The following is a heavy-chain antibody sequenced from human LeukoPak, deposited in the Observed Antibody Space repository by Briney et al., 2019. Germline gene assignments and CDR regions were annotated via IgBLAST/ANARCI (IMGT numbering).Heavy chain of an antibody. CDR1: GFTFSSYS. J-gene: IGHJ4*02. CDR2: ISSSSSYI. D-gene: IGHD3-3*01. V-gene: IGHV3-21*01. CDR3: ARGAHDFWSGYSKGYFDY. Sequence: GGSLRLSCAASGFTFSSYSMNWVRQAPGKGLEWVSSISSSSSYIYYADSVKGRFTISRDNDKNSLYLQMNSLRAEDTAVYYCARGAHDFWSGYSKGYFDYWGQGTLVTVSS.